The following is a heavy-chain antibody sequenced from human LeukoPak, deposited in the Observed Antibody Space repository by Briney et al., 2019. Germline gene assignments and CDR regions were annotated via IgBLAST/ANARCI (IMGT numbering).Heavy chain of an antibody. CDR3: VRGGRGERPNY. Sequence: GGSLRLSCAASGFTFSDYWLNWVRQAPGKGPEWVANIKQDGSDRKYLDSVKGRFTISRDNAKNSVYLEMNSPRVEDTAVYYCVRGGRGERPNYWGQGTLVTVSS. CDR2: IKQDGSDR. CDR1: GFTFSDYW. J-gene: IGHJ4*02. V-gene: IGHV3-7*01. D-gene: IGHD1-26*01.